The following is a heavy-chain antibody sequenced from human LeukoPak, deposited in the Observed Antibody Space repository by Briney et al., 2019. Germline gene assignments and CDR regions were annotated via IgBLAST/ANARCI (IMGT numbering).Heavy chain of an antibody. J-gene: IGHJ3*01. V-gene: IGHV4-4*07. CDR1: GGSISSYY. D-gene: IGHD1-1*01. Sequence: SETLSLTCTVSGGSISSYYWSWIRQPAGKGLEWIGRIYTSGSTNYNPSLRSRVTTLVDMSKNQVSLNLSSVTAADTAVYYCARWRGTLNAFDVWGQGTLVTVSS. CDR2: IYTSGST. CDR3: ARWRGTLNAFDV.